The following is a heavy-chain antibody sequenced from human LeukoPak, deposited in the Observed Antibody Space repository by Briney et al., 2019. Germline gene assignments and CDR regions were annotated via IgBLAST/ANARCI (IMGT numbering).Heavy chain of an antibody. CDR1: HN. V-gene: IGHV4-59*11. CDR2: VDYVGTT. J-gene: IGHJ3*01. Sequence: HNWSWIRQPPGKGLEWVGYVDYVGTTNYNPSLKSRVTISVDTSKNQYSLELSSVTPADTAAYYCARVGGLTEDFDVWGQGTMVIVSS. CDR3: ARVGGLTEDFDV. D-gene: IGHD4/OR15-4a*01.